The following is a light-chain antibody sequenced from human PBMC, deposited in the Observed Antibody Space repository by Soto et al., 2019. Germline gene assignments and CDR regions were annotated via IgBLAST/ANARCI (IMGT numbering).Light chain of an antibody. CDR1: QAIRND. J-gene: IGKJ1*01. CDR3: LQDNNYPWT. CDR2: AIS. V-gene: IGKV1-6*01. Sequence: AIQMTQSPSSLSASVGDRVTITCRASQAIRNDLGWYQQKPGKAPRLLIYAISSLHSGVPSRFSGSGSGTDFTLTISSLHPEDFATYYCLQDNNYPWTFGQGTRVEIK.